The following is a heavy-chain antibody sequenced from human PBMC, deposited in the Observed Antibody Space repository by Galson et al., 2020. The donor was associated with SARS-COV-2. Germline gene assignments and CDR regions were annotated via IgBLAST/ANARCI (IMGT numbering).Heavy chain of an antibody. CDR3: ARGSPLWFGEGLYFDF. CDR2: IYYSGNT. D-gene: IGHD3-10*01. CDR1: SDSISSGGYY. V-gene: IGHV4-31*03. Sequence: SQTLSLTCTVSSDSISSGGYYWNWIRQFPGKGLEWIGYIYYSGNTYYNPSLESRVTISRDTSKNHFSLKLSSVTAADTAVYYCARGSPLWFGEGLYFDFWGQGTLVTVSS. J-gene: IGHJ4*02.